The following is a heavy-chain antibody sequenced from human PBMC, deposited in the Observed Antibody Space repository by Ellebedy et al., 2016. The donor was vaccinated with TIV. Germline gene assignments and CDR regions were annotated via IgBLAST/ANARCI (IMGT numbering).Heavy chain of an antibody. D-gene: IGHD3-22*01. V-gene: IGHV1-24*01. CDR2: FDPEEYET. CDR1: GYTLSELA. CDR3: ATGDYYDRSFEF. J-gene: IGHJ4*02. Sequence: ASVKVSCKVSGYTLSELAMHWVRQAPGEGLEWMGGFDPEEYETIYAQKFQDRVTMTEDSYADTAFLELSSLTSEDTAVYYCATGDYYDRSFEFWGQGTLVTVSS.